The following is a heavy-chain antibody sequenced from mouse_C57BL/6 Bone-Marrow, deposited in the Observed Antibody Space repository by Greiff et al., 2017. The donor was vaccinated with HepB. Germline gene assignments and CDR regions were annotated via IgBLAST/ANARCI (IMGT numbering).Heavy chain of an antibody. CDR1: GFNIKDDY. CDR2: IDPENGDT. CDR3: TTEGSYYYFFGVFAY. V-gene: IGHV14-4*01. D-gene: IGHD1-1*01. Sequence: VQLQQSGAELVRPGASVKLSCTASGFNIKDDYMHWVKQRPEQGLEWIGWIDPENGDTEYASKFQGKATITADTSSNTAYLQLSSLTSEDTAVYYCTTEGSYYYFFGVFAYWGQGTLVTVSA. J-gene: IGHJ3*01.